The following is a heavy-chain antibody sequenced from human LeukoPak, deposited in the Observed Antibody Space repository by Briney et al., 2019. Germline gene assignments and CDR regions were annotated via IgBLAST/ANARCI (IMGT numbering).Heavy chain of an antibody. CDR1: GFTFIGYY. V-gene: IGHV1-2*02. J-gene: IGHJ6*03. D-gene: IGHD1-26*01. CDR2: INLNSGGT. CDR3: ARAFIGNMDV. Sequence: ASVKVSCKASGFTFIGYYIHWVRQAPGQGLEWMAWINLNSGGTNYAQNFQGRVTMTRNTSISTAYMELSSLRSEDTAVYYCARAFIGNMDVWGKGTTVTVSS.